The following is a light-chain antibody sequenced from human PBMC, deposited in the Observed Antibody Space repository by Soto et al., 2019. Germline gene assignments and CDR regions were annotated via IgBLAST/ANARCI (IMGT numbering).Light chain of an antibody. V-gene: IGKV1-39*01. CDR2: AAS. Sequence: DIQMTQSPSSLSASVGDRVTITCRASQSISSYLNWYKQKPGKAPKLLIYAASSLQSGVPSRFSGSGSGTDFTLTISSLQPEDFATYYCQQSYSTPQNTFGQGTKVDIK. CDR3: QQSYSTPQNT. CDR1: QSISSY. J-gene: IGKJ2*01.